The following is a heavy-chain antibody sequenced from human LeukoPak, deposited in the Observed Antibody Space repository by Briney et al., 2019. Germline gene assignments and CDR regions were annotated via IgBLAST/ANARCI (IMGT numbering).Heavy chain of an antibody. Sequence: GGSLRLSCAASGSTFNSYSMNWVRQAPGKGLEWVSSISSSGSSIYYADSVKGRFTISRDNAKNSLYLQMNSLRAEDTAVYYCTRGRGLLDFWGQGTLVTVSS. CDR2: ISSSGSSI. D-gene: IGHD1-26*01. J-gene: IGHJ4*02. CDR3: TRGRGLLDF. CDR1: GSTFNSYS. V-gene: IGHV3-21*01.